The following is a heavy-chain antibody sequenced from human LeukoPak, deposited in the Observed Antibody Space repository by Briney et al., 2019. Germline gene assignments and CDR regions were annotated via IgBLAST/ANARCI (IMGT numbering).Heavy chain of an antibody. D-gene: IGHD2-15*01. CDR1: GFTFSSYS. J-gene: IGHJ3*02. V-gene: IGHV3-48*04. Sequence: GGSLRLSCAASGFTFSSYSMNWVRQAPGKGLEWVSYISSSGSTIYYADSVKGRFTISRDNAKNSLYLQMNSLRAEDTAVYYCARDLLSQAFDIWGQGTMVTVSS. CDR2: ISSSGSTI. CDR3: ARDLLSQAFDI.